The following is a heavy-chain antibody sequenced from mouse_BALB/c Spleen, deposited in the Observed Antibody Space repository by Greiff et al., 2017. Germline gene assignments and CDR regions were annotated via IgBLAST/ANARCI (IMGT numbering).Heavy chain of an antibody. Sequence: VKLVESGGDLVKPGGSLKLSCAASGFTFSSYGMSWVRQTPDKRLGWVATISSGGSYTYYPASVKGRFTISRDNAKNTLYLQRSSLRAEDTAMYYCARGYDCGAMDYWGQGTSVTVSS. CDR2: ISSGGSYT. D-gene: IGHD2-4*01. V-gene: IGHV5-6*02. CDR3: ARGYDCGAMDY. J-gene: IGHJ4*01. CDR1: GFTFSSYG.